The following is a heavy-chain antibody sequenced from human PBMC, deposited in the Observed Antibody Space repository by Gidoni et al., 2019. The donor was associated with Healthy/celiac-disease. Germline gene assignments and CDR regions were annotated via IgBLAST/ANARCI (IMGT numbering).Heavy chain of an antibody. D-gene: IGHD3-22*01. J-gene: IGHJ4*02. CDR2: INPNSGGT. Sequence: QVQLVQSGAEVKKPGASVKVSCKASGYPFTGYYMHWVRQAPGQGLEWMGRINPNSGGTNYAQKFQGRVTMTRDTSISTAYMELSRLRSDDTAVYYCARFLFYYDSSGYDDWGQGTLVTVSS. CDR3: ARFLFYYDSSGYDD. V-gene: IGHV1-2*06. CDR1: GYPFTGYY.